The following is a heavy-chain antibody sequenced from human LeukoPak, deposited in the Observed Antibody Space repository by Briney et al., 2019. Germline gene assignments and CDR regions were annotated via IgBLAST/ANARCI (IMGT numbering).Heavy chain of an antibody. CDR1: GDSISSNY. D-gene: IGHD6-6*01. J-gene: IGHJ6*03. CDR3: ARDREAVRPSHYHYYMDV. V-gene: IGHV4-59*01. Sequence: SETLSLTCSVSGDSISSNYWIWIRQSPGKGLEWIGDIHYRGRTTYNPSLKSRVAMSLDTSKNQFSLRLSSVTAADTAVYYCARDREAVRPSHYHYYMDVWAKGPRSPSP. CDR2: IHYRGRT.